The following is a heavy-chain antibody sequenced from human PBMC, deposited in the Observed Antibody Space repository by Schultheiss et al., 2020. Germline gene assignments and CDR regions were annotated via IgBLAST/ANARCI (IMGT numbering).Heavy chain of an antibody. CDR2: IWYDGSNK. V-gene: IGHV3-30*02. CDR3: AKDWNYYDTSGSSDY. Sequence: GGSLRLSCAASGFTVSNYGMHWVRQAPGKGLEWVAVIWYDGSNKYYADSVKGRFTISRDSPKNTLYLQMNSLRAEDTAVYYCAKDWNYYDTSGSSDYWGQGTLGTGS. CDR1: GFTVSNYG. D-gene: IGHD3-22*01. J-gene: IGHJ4*02.